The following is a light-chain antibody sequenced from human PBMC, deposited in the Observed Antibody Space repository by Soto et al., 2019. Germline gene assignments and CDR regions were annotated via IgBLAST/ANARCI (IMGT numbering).Light chain of an antibody. CDR3: QQYNSYSALT. Sequence: DIQMTQSPSTLSASVGDRVTITCRASQSISSWLAWYQQKPGKAPKLLIYDASSLESGVTSRFSGSGSGTEFTLTNSSLQPDEFATYYCQQYNSYSALTFGGGTKVEIK. CDR2: DAS. J-gene: IGKJ4*01. CDR1: QSISSW. V-gene: IGKV1-5*01.